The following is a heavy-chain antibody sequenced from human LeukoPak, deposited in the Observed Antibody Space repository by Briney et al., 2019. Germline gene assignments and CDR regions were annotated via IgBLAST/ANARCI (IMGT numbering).Heavy chain of an antibody. V-gene: IGHV4-61*02. J-gene: IGHJ6*03. CDR1: GGSISSGSYY. CDR2: IYTSGST. Sequence: KSSETLSLTCTVSGGSISSGSYYWSWIRQPAGKGLEWIGRIYTSGSTNYNPSLKSRVTISVDTSKNQFSLKLSSVTAADTAVYYCARDGSAAADRPYYYYYYMDVWGKGTTVTISS. CDR3: ARDGSAAADRPYYYYYYMDV. D-gene: IGHD6-13*01.